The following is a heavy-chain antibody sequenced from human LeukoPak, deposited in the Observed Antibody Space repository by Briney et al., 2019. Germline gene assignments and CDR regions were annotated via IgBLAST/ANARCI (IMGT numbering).Heavy chain of an antibody. CDR3: ARGRWFDP. J-gene: IGHJ5*02. CDR1: GGSHSGHY. V-gene: IGHV4-34*01. CDR2: INRSGGT. Sequence: PSETLSLTCGVYGGSHSGHYWSWIRQPPGKGLEWIGEINRSGGTDYNASLKRRVTISVDTSKNQFSLKLSSVTAADTAVYYCARGRWFDPWGQGTLVTVSS.